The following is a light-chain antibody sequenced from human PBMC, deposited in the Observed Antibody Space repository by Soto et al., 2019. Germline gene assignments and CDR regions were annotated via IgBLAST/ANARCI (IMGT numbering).Light chain of an antibody. V-gene: IGKV3D-20*02. CDR3: QQHSHWPPWT. Sequence: EIVLTQSPGTQSLSPGERATLSCRASQSVMSNYVAWYHQKPGQAPRLLISGASTRAAGIPDRFSGSGSGTDFTLTISSLEPEDFAVYYCQQHSHWPPWTFGQGTRVEIQ. CDR2: GAS. J-gene: IGKJ1*01. CDR1: QSVMSNY.